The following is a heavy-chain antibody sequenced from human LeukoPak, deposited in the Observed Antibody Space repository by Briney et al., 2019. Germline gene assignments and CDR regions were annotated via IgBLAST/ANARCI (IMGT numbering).Heavy chain of an antibody. CDR3: ARDIGSYYASPGLGAFDI. D-gene: IGHD3-10*01. V-gene: IGHV3-48*04. J-gene: IGHJ3*02. CDR2: ISGSSSTI. CDR1: GFTFSTFD. Sequence: GRSLRLSCAASGFTFSTFDMNWVRQAPGKGLEWVSYISGSSSTIYYADSVKGRFTISRDNAKNSLYLQMNSLRAEDTAVYYCARDIGSYYASPGLGAFDIWDQGTMVTVSS.